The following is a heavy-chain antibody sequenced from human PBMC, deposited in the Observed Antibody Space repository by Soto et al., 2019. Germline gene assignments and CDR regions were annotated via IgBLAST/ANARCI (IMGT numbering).Heavy chain of an antibody. CDR3: ARRTIAHWYFDL. V-gene: IGHV1-8*01. CDR2: MNSNSGNT. D-gene: IGHD1-1*01. CDR1: GYTFTSYD. Sequence: ASVKVSCKASGYTFTSYDINWVRQATGQGLEWMGWMNSNSGNTGYAQKFQGRVIMTRDTSMSTAYMELSSLRSDDTAVYYCARRTIAHWYFDLWGRGTLVTVSS. J-gene: IGHJ2*01.